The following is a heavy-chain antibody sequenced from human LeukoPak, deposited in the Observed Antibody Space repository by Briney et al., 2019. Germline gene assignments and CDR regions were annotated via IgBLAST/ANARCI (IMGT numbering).Heavy chain of an antibody. V-gene: IGHV4-39*01. CDR2: IYYSGRT. D-gene: IGHD2-2*01. CDR3: ARLVPAAMGGFGFDY. Sequence: PSETLSLTCTVSGDSISGNNYYWAWIRQPPGKGLEWIGSIYYSGRTFSTPSLKSRVTISADTYKNQFSLNLSSVTAADTAVYYCARLVPAAMGGFGFDYWGQGTLVTVSS. CDR1: GDSISGNNYY. J-gene: IGHJ4*02.